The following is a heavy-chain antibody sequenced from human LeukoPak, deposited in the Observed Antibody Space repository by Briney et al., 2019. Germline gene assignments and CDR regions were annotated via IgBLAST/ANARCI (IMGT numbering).Heavy chain of an antibody. J-gene: IGHJ4*02. Sequence: NPSETLSLTCTVSGGSISSGKYFWTWIRQHPGMGLEWIGYIYDSGTTFYNPSLKSRLTISVDTSKNLFSLKLNSVTAADTAVYYCARRGFNYGWFDYWGQGTLVTVSS. V-gene: IGHV4-31*03. CDR3: ARRGFNYGWFDY. CDR2: IYDSGTT. D-gene: IGHD5-18*01. CDR1: GGSISSGKYF.